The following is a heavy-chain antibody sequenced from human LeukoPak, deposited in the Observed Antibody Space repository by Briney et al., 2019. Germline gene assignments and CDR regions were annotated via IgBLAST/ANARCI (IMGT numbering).Heavy chain of an antibody. V-gene: IGHV1-2*02. Sequence: GASVKVSCKASGYTFTSYYMHWVRQAPGQGLEWMGWINPNSGGTNYAQKFQGRVTMTRDTPISTAYMELSRLRSDDTAVYYCARGWSGSYYSHYYYYMDVWGKGTTVTVSS. CDR2: INPNSGGT. J-gene: IGHJ6*03. CDR1: GYTFTSYY. CDR3: ARGWSGSYYSHYYYYMDV. D-gene: IGHD1-26*01.